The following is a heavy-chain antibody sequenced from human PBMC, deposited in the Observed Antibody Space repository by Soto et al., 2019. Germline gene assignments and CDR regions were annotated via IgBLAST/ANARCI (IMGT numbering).Heavy chain of an antibody. CDR1: GVSVSRPGSY. Sequence: QVQLRESGPRLVKSSQTLSLTCTVSGVSVSRPGSYWSWIRQVPGKVLEWIGYIHYDGTTYYLPSLESRVSMSADTSKNQFSLNLTSVTAADTATYYCARGKDQLISRDFWGQGTLVTVSP. J-gene: IGHJ4*02. CDR2: IHYDGTT. CDR3: ARGKDQLISRDF. V-gene: IGHV4-31*03. D-gene: IGHD1-1*01.